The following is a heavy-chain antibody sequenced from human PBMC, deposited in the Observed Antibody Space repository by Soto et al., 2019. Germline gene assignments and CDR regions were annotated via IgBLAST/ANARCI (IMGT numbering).Heavy chain of an antibody. V-gene: IGHV3-66*01. CDR2: IYSGGTT. CDR1: GFTVSSNY. J-gene: IGHJ6*04. Sequence: VQLVESGGGLVQPGGSLRLSCAASGFTVSSNYMSWVRQAPGKGLEWVSVIYSGGTTYYADSVKDIFTISRDNSKNTLYLQTNSLRAEDTAVYYCARDLSVWGKGTTVTVSS. CDR3: ARDLSV.